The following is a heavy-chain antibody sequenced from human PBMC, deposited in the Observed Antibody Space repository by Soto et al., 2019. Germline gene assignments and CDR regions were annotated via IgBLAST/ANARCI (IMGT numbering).Heavy chain of an antibody. J-gene: IGHJ3*02. V-gene: IGHV3-21*01. CDR3: ARAGDDPWAFDI. D-gene: IGHD2-21*01. Sequence: PGGSLRLSCAASGLTFSSYSMNWVRQAPGKGLEWVSSISSSSSYIYYADSVKGRFTISRDNAKNSLYLQMNSLRAEDTAVYYCARAGDDPWAFDIWGQGTMVTVSS. CDR2: ISSSSSYI. CDR1: GLTFSSYS.